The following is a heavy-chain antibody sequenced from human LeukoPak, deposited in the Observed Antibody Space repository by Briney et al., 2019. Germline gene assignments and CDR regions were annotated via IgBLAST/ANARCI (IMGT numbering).Heavy chain of an antibody. Sequence: SETLSLTCAVYGGSFSGYYWSWIRQPPGKGLEWIGEINHSGSTNYNPSLKSRVTISVDTSKNQFSLKLSSVTAADTAVYYCARDVLWSGGRDYYYYMDVWGKGTTVTVSS. CDR2: INHSGST. D-gene: IGHD3-10*01. CDR3: ARDVLWSGGRDYYYYMDV. J-gene: IGHJ6*03. CDR1: GGSFSGYY. V-gene: IGHV4-34*01.